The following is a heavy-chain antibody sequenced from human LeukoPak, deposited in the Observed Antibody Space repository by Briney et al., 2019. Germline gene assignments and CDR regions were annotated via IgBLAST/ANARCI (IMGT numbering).Heavy chain of an antibody. CDR3: ARVRLLWFGEGYNWFDP. D-gene: IGHD3-10*01. Sequence: ASMKVSCKASGYTFINYGFSWVRQAPGQGLEWMGWISAYNGNTNYLQKFQGRVTMTTDTSTNTAYMELRSLRSDDTAVYYCARVRLLWFGEGYNWFDPWGQGTLVTVSS. V-gene: IGHV1-18*04. J-gene: IGHJ5*02. CDR2: ISAYNGNT. CDR1: GYTFINYG.